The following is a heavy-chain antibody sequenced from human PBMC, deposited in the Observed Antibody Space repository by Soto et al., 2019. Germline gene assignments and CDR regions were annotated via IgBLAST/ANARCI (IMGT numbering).Heavy chain of an antibody. CDR1: GFTFSSYA. CDR3: AKAAFYDIVVVTANDY. Sequence: GGSLRLSCAASGFTFSSYAISWVRQAPGKGLEWVSAISGSGGSTYYADSVKGRFTISRDNSKNTLYLQMNSLRAEDTAVYYCAKAAFYDIVVVTANDYWGQGTLVTVSS. V-gene: IGHV3-23*01. D-gene: IGHD2-21*02. J-gene: IGHJ4*02. CDR2: ISGSGGST.